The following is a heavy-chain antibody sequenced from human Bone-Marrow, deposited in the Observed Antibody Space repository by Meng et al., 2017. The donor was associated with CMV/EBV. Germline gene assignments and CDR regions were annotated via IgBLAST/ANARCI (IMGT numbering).Heavy chain of an antibody. CDR2: IYYSGST. CDR3: ARDGGYDSSGYYYPFDY. CDR1: GGSISSSSYY. Sequence: QLQLQESVPGLGKPSETLSLTCTVAGGSISSSSYYWGWIRQPPGKGLEWIGSIYYSGSTYYNPSLKSRVTISVDTSKNQFSLKLSSVTAADTAVHYCARDGGYDSSGYYYPFDYWGQGTLVTVSS. J-gene: IGHJ4*02. V-gene: IGHV4-39*07. D-gene: IGHD3-22*01.